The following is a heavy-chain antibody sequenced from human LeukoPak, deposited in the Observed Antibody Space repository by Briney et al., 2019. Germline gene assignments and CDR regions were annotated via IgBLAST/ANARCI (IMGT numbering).Heavy chain of an antibody. V-gene: IGHV4-30-4*01. J-gene: IGHJ4*02. CDR2: IYSSGTT. Sequence: SQTLSLTCTVSGGSISSGDYYWSWLRQPPGKGLEWIGYIYSSGTTYYNPSLKSRVTISVDTSKNQFSLNLGSVTAADTAVYYCARGYCSGGSCYSFDYWGQGTLVTVSS. CDR1: GGSISSGDYY. CDR3: ARGYCSGGSCYSFDY. D-gene: IGHD2-15*01.